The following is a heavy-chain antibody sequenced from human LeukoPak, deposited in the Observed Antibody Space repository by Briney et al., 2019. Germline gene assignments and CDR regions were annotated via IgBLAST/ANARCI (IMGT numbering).Heavy chain of an antibody. D-gene: IGHD2-15*01. J-gene: IGHJ4*02. CDR3: TRLCSGGSCYFDY. CDR1: GFTFGDYA. Sequence: GGSLRLSCTASGFTFGDYAMSWVRQAPGKGLGWVGFIRSKGYGGTTEYAASVKGRFTISRDDSKSIAYLQMNSLKTEDTAVYYCTRLCSGGSCYFDYWGQGTLVTVSS. V-gene: IGHV3-49*04. CDR2: IRSKGYGGTT.